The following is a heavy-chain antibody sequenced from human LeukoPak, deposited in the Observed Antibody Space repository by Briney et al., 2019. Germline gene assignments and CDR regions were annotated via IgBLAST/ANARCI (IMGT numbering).Heavy chain of an antibody. CDR2: IHPSGST. V-gene: IGHV4-61*02. CDR3: ARAVVWLPFDY. CDR1: GGSISSSSHH. J-gene: IGHJ4*02. Sequence: PSETLFLTYTVSGGSISSSSHHWGWIRQPAGKGLEWIGRIHPSGSTNYNPSLKSRVTISVDTSKNQFSLNLGSVTAADTAVYYCARAVVWLPFDYWGQGTLVTVSS. D-gene: IGHD2-15*01.